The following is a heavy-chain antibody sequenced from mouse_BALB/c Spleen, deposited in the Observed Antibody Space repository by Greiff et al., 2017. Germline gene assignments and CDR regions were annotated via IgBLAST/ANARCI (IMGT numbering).Heavy chain of an antibody. CDR3: ARQTMVTTEAY. CDR1: GFAFSSYD. Sequence: EVQRVESGGGLVKPGGSLKLSCAASGFAFSSYDMSWVRQTPEKRLEWVAYISSGGGSTYYPDTVKGRFTISRDNAKNTLYLQMSSLKSEDTAMYYCARQTMVTTEAYWGQGTLVTVSA. V-gene: IGHV5-12-1*01. D-gene: IGHD2-2*01. J-gene: IGHJ3*01. CDR2: ISSGGGST.